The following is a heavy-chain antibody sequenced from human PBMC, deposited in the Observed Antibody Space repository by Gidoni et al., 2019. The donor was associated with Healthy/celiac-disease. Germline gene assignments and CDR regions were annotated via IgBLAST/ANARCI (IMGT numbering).Heavy chain of an antibody. CDR1: GFTLSSYA. D-gene: IGHD3-22*01. J-gene: IGHJ3*02. CDR2: ISYDGSNK. CDR3: ARGGYYDSPGAFDI. V-gene: IGHV3-30-3*01. Sequence: QVQLVESGGGVVQPGRSLRLSCAASGFTLSSYAMHWVRQAPGKGLEWVAVISYDGSNKYYADSVKGRFTISRDDSTNTLYLQMNSLRAEDTAVYYCARGGYYDSPGAFDIWGQGTMVPVSS.